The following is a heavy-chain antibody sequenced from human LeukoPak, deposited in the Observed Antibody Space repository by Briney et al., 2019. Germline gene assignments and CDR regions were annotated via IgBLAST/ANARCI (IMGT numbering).Heavy chain of an antibody. CDR2: ITWNSYSM. Sequence: GGSLRLSCAASGFTFDDYAMHWVRQAPGKGLEWVSGITWNSYSMGYADSVTGRFTITRDNAKNSLFLQMNSLRADDVALYYCAKSVGATTGGFDYWGQGTLVTVSS. V-gene: IGHV3-9*03. J-gene: IGHJ4*02. CDR1: GFTFDDYA. CDR3: AKSVGATTGGFDY. D-gene: IGHD1-26*01.